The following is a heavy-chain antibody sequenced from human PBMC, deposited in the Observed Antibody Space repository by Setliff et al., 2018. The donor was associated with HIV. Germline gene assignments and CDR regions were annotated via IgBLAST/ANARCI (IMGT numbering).Heavy chain of an antibody. V-gene: IGHV4-4*09. CDR1: DDSFSNYD. J-gene: IGHJ4*02. Sequence: LSLTCVVSDDSFSNYDWTWIRQSPGKALEWIGYISSSGTTNYNPSLRSRVNISMETSNTRFSLWLRSATAADTATYFCARLGRAIDDGGSSLRLDFWGQGMLVTVSS. CDR2: ISSSGTT. CDR3: ARLGRAIDDGGSSLRLDF. D-gene: IGHD2-21*01.